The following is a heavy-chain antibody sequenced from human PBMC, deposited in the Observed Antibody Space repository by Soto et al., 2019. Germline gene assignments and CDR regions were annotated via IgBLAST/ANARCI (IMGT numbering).Heavy chain of an antibody. CDR1: GGSFSDYY. J-gene: IGHJ4*03. Sequence: SETLSLPCAVYGGSFSDYYWSWIRQPPGKGLEWIGEINHSGSTNYNPSLKSRVTISVDTSKNQFSLKLSTVTAAAPAVYPCASDLAASRMIVWCHGTLCTVS. CDR3: ASDLAASRMIV. V-gene: IGHV4-34*01. D-gene: IGHD6-13*01. CDR2: INHSGST.